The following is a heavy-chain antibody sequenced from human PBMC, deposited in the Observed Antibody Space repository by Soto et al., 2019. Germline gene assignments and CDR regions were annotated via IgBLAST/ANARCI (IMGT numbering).Heavy chain of an antibody. CDR1: GYTFTGYY. J-gene: IGHJ6*02. CDR3: ARATNSNYYGMDV. D-gene: IGHD1-26*01. Sequence: ASVKVSCKASGYTFTGYYMHWVRQAPGQGLEWMGWINPNSGGTNYAQKFQGWVTMTRDTSISTAYMELSRLRSDDTAVYYCARATNSNYYGMDVWGQGTTVTVSS. V-gene: IGHV1-2*04. CDR2: INPNSGGT.